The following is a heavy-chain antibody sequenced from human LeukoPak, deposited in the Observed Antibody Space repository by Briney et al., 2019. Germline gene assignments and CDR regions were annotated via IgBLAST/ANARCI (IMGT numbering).Heavy chain of an antibody. CDR3: ARVKDFVWGSYRDKNLHDAFDI. J-gene: IGHJ3*02. V-gene: IGHV4-34*01. Sequence: SETLSPTCAVYGGSFSGYYWSWIRQPPGKGLEWIGEIKHGGSTNYNPSLKSRVTISVDTSKNQFSLKVSSVTAADTAVYYCARVKDFVWGSYRDKNLHDAFDIWGQGTMVTVSS. D-gene: IGHD3-16*02. CDR2: IKHGGST. CDR1: GGSFSGYY.